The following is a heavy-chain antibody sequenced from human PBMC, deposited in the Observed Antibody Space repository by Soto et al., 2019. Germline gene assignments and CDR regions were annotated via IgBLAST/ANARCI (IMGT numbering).Heavy chain of an antibody. CDR3: AHAGDYDLLSFDH. J-gene: IGHJ4*02. Sequence: QITLKESGPPLVRPAQTLTLTCAFSGFSLTTTSMGVAWIRQPPGKALEWLALIYWDDDQRYSPSLKHRLTISKDTSRSRVFLTISNMNPEYTGTYFCAHAGDYDLLSFDHWGPGTLVTVSS. D-gene: IGHD4-17*01. V-gene: IGHV2-5*02. CDR2: IYWDDDQ. CDR1: GFSLTTTSMG.